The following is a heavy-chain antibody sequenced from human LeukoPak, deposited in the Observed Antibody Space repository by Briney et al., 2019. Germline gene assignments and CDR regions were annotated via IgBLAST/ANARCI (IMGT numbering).Heavy chain of an antibody. CDR2: IYYSGST. CDR3: ARRGSGGWYEGWFDP. J-gene: IGHJ5*02. Sequence: PSETLSLTCTVSGYSISNGYYWDWIRQPPGRGLEWIGTIYYSGSTYYNPSLKSRLTISVDTSKNQFSLRLSSVTAADTAVYYCARRGSGGWYEGWFDPWGQGTLVTVSS. CDR1: GYSISNGYY. D-gene: IGHD6-19*01. V-gene: IGHV4-38-2*02.